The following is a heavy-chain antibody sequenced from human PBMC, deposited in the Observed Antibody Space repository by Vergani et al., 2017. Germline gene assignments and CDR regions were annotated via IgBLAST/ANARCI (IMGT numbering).Heavy chain of an antibody. CDR3: ARGHRNQGGCPYDYYYYMDV. CDR2: IIPIFGTA. D-gene: IGHD1-14*01. CDR1: GGTFSSYA. Sequence: QVQLVQSGAEVKKPGSSVKVSCKASGGTFSSYAISWVRQAPGQGLEWMGGIIPIFGTANYAQNFQGRVTMTADESTSTAYMELSSLRSEDTAVYYCARGHRNQGGCPYDYYYYMDVWGKGTTVTVSS. V-gene: IGHV1-69*12. J-gene: IGHJ6*03.